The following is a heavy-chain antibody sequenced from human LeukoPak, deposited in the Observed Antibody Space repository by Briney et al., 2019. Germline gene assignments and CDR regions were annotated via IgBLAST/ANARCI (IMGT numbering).Heavy chain of an antibody. CDR1: GGSISSSSYC. CDR3: ARLGNSGSYAFDY. D-gene: IGHD1-26*01. Sequence: SETLSLTCTVSGGSISSSSYCWGWSRQRPGKGLEWIVSIYYSGSTYYNPSLKSRVTISVYTSKNQCSLKLSSGTAADTAVYYCARLGNSGSYAFDYWGQGTLVTVSS. V-gene: IGHV4-39*01. CDR2: IYYSGST. J-gene: IGHJ4*02.